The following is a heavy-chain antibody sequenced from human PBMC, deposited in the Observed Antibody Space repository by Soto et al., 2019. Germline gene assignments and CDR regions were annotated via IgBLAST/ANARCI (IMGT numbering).Heavy chain of an antibody. J-gene: IGHJ3*02. CDR2: IYYSGST. D-gene: IGHD4-4*01. Sequence: SETLSLTCTVSGGSISSYYWSWIRQPPGKGLEWIGYIYYSGSTNYNPSLKSRVTISVDTSKNQFSLKLSSVTAADTAVYYCARVGSTVMVAAFDIWGQGKMVTVPS. CDR3: ARVGSTVMVAAFDI. V-gene: IGHV4-59*01. CDR1: GGSISSYY.